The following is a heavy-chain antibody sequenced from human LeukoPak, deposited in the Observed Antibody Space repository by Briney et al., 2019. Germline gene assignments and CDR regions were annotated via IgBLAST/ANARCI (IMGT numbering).Heavy chain of an antibody. CDR3: ARDSPVRGYAFDI. CDR2: IYYSAGT. Sequence: SETLSLTCTVPGGSISSYYWSWIRQPPGKGLEWIGYIYYSAGTNYNPSLKSRVNISVDTSKKQFSLKLSSVTAADTAVYYCARDSPVRGYAFDIWGQGTMVTVSP. D-gene: IGHD3-10*02. J-gene: IGHJ3*02. CDR1: GGSISSYY. V-gene: IGHV4-59*01.